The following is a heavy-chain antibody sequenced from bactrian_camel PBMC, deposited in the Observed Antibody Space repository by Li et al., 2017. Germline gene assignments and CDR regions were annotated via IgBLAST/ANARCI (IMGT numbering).Heavy chain of an antibody. J-gene: IGHJ4*01. Sequence: HVQLVESGGGSVQAGGSLRLSCAASGHTFRTNCVAWYRQAPGKERVAVASIGYFGNTRYADSVKGRFTISVDNARYTFYLQMNSLNPGDTAMYYCAASYVDCGDSGGYPRNYWGQGTQVTVS. CDR2: IGYFGNT. D-gene: IGHD2*01. V-gene: IGHV3S55*01. CDR3: AASYVDCGDSGGYPRNY. CDR1: GHTFRTNC.